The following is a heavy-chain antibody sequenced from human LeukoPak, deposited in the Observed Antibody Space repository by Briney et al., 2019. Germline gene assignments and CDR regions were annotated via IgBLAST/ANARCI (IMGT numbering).Heavy chain of an antibody. CDR1: GGSISTYY. D-gene: IGHD3-10*01. CDR3: ARGPLGYGSGSYRIFGHWFDP. CDR2: IYYTGST. Sequence: SETLSLTCTVSGGSISTYYWNWIRQPPGKGLEWTGYIYYTGSTNYNPSLKSRVTISVDTSKNQFSQKLSSVTAADTAVYYCARGPLGYGSGSYRIFGHWFDPWGQGTLVTVSS. V-gene: IGHV4-59*12. J-gene: IGHJ5*02.